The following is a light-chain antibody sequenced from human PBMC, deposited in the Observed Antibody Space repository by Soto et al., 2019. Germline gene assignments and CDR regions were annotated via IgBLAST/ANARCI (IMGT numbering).Light chain of an antibody. CDR2: DVS. V-gene: IGLV2-14*01. CDR3: SSYTSSSTLIV. J-gene: IGLJ1*01. CDR1: SSDVGGYNY. Sequence: QSALTQPASVSGSPGQSITISCTGTSSDVGGYNYVSWYQQHPGKAPKLMIYDVSNRPSGVSNRFSGSKSGNTASLTISGLQAEDEADYYCSSYTSSSTLIVFGTGTKGHRP.